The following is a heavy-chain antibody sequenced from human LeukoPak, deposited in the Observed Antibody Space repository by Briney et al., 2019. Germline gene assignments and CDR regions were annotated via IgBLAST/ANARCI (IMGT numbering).Heavy chain of an antibody. Sequence: SETLSLTCTVSGGSISSSSYYWGWIRQPPGKGLEWVGSIYYSGSTYYNPSLKSRVTISVDTSKNQFSLKLSSVTAADTAVYYCARRVVVPAAMRNWYFDLWGRGTLVTVSS. CDR3: ARRVVVPAAMRNWYFDL. V-gene: IGHV4-39*01. D-gene: IGHD2-2*01. J-gene: IGHJ2*01. CDR2: IYYSGST. CDR1: GGSISSSSYY.